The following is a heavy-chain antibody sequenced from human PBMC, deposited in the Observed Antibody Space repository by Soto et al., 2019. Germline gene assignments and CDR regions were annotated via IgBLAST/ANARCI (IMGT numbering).Heavy chain of an antibody. J-gene: IGHJ5*02. D-gene: IGHD2-2*01. CDR3: ARLHCDSPNCVPLDP. CDR1: GGSINDDTYY. CDR2: IYYSGTS. Sequence: QLQLQESGPGLVKPSETLSLTCTVSGGSINDDTYYWGWIRQPPGKGLEWIGSIYYSGTSSYNPALKSRVTXPXXXSXDHLSLRLRSVTAADTAVYYCARLHCDSPNCVPLDPWGQGTLVIVSS. V-gene: IGHV4-39*02.